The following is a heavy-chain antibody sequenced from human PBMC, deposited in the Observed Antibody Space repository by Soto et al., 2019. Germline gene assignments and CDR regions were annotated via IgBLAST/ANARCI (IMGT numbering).Heavy chain of an antibody. CDR2: IDPSDSYT. Sequence: GESLKISCRGSGYSFTIYWISWVRQMPGKGLEWMGRIDPSDSYTNYSPSFQGHVIISADKSISTAYLQWSSLKASDTAMYYCARLLVDIVAKTEDYWGQGTLVTVSS. D-gene: IGHD5-12*01. CDR1: GYSFTIYW. V-gene: IGHV5-10-1*01. CDR3: ARLLVDIVAKTEDY. J-gene: IGHJ4*02.